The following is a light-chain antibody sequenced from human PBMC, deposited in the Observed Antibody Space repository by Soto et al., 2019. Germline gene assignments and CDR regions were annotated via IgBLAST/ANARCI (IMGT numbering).Light chain of an antibody. CDR3: KSYAGSNTYV. V-gene: IGLV2-8*01. Sequence: QSALTQPPSASGSPGESVTISCTGSGSDVGFYDFVSWYQHHPGKAPRLIIYEVVQRPSGVPDRFSGSKSGNTASLTVSGLQAADEADYFCKSYAGSNTYVFGTGTKLTVL. CDR1: GSDVGFYDF. CDR2: EVV. J-gene: IGLJ1*01.